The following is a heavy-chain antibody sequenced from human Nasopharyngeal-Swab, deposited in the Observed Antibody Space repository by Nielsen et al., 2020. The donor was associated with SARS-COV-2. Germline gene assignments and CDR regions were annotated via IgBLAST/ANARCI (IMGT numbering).Heavy chain of an antibody. CDR2: IWYDGSNK. CDR3: ARGLAPRYSGSYTPFGY. J-gene: IGHJ4*02. CDR1: GFTFSSYG. Sequence: GESLKISCEASGFTFSSYGMHWVRQAPGKGLEWVAVIWYDGSNKYYADSVKGRFTISRDNSKNTLYLQMNSLRAEDTAVYYCARGLAPRYSGSYTPFGYWGQGTLVTVSS. V-gene: IGHV3-33*01. D-gene: IGHD1-26*01.